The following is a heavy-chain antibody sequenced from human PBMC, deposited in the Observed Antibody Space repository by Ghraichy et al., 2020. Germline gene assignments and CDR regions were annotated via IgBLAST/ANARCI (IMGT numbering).Heavy chain of an antibody. J-gene: IGHJ4*02. CDR2: ISSNAYST. D-gene: IGHD3-10*01. V-gene: IGHV3-64D*09. CDR1: GFTFSSYT. CDR3: VVQYFYGSIGGD. Sequence: GGPLRLSCSASGFTFSSYTMHWVRQAPGKGLEYVSAISSNAYSTYYADSLRGRFTVSRDNSRNTLYLQMSSLRAEDTAVYYCVVQYFYGSIGGDWGQGTLVTVSS.